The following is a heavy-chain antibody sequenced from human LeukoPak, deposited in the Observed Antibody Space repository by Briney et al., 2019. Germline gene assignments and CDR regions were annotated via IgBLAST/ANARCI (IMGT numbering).Heavy chain of an antibody. D-gene: IGHD2-2*01. CDR3: ARAPPTYAPSIVVVPAAIFDY. Sequence: SGGSLRLSCPVSGITFSGYWVHWVRQAPGKGLEWVANIKQDGSEKYYVDSVKGRFTISRDNAKNSLYLQMNSLRAEDTAVYYCARAPPTYAPSIVVVPAAIFDYWGQGTLVTVSS. J-gene: IGHJ4*02. V-gene: IGHV3-7*04. CDR2: IKQDGSEK. CDR1: GITFSGYW.